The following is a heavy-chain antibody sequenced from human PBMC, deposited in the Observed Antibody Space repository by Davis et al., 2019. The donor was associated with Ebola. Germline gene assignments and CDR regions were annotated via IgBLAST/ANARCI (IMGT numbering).Heavy chain of an antibody. V-gene: IGHV4-31*03. CDR1: GGSISSGGYY. Sequence: SETLSLTCTVSGGSISSGGYYWSWIRQHPGKGLEFIGYIYYSGSTYYNPSLKSRVTISVDTSKNQFSLKLSSVTAADTAVYYCAKVRLPRTSVGLDYWGQGTLVTVSS. CDR3: AKVRLPRTSVGLDY. CDR2: IYYSGST. D-gene: IGHD2-21*02. J-gene: IGHJ4*02.